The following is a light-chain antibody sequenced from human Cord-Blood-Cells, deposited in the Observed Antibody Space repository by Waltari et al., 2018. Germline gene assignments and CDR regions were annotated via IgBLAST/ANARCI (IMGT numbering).Light chain of an antibody. CDR2: DAS. J-gene: IGKJ1*01. V-gene: IGKV1-5*01. Sequence: DIQMTQSPSTLSASVGDSVTNTCRASQSISSWLAWYQQKPGKAPKLLIYDASSLESGVPSRFSGSGSGTEFTLTISSLQPDDFATYYCQQYNPSTWTFGQGTKVEIK. CDR3: QQYNPSTWT. CDR1: QSISSW.